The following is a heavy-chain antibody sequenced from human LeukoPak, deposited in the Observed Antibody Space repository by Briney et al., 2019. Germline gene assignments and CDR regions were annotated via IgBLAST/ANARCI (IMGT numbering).Heavy chain of an antibody. CDR3: ARVKRDLPPRPDWYFDL. Sequence: PSETLSLACTVSGGSISSYYWSWIRQPAGKGLESIGRIYISGSTNYNPSLKSRVTMSVDTSKNQFSLKLSSVTAADTAVYYCARVKRDLPPRPDWYFDLWGRGTLVTVSS. CDR1: GGSISSYY. D-gene: IGHD1-14*01. V-gene: IGHV4-4*07. CDR2: IYISGST. J-gene: IGHJ2*01.